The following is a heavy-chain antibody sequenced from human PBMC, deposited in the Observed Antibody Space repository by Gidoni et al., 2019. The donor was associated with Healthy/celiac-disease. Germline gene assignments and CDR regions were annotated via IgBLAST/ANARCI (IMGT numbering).Heavy chain of an antibody. J-gene: IGHJ6*02. D-gene: IGHD3-10*01. Sequence: QVQLVQSGAEVKKPGASVKVSCKASGYTFTSYDINWVRQATGQGLEWMGWMNPNSGNTGYAQKFQGRVTMTRNTSISTAYMELSSLRSEDTAVYYCARLNMGDLFGYYYGMDVWGQGTTVTVSS. CDR1: GYTFTSYD. V-gene: IGHV1-8*01. CDR2: MNPNSGNT. CDR3: ARLNMGDLFGYYYGMDV.